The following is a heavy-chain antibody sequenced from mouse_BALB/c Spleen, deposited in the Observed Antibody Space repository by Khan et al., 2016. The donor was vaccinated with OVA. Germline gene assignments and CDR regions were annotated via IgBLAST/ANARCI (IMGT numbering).Heavy chain of an antibody. D-gene: IGHD1-3*01. CDR3: ARSTYKYAFAY. J-gene: IGHJ3*01. CDR1: GDSITGGF. CDR2: MIYSGYT. Sequence: EVQLQESGPSLVQPSQTLSLTCSVTGDSITGGFWSWVRKFPGNKLEYMGYMIYSGYTYYNPSLKGRFSITRHTSKNQYYLQLNSVTTEDTATYYCARSTYKYAFAYWGQGALVTVSA. V-gene: IGHV3-8*02.